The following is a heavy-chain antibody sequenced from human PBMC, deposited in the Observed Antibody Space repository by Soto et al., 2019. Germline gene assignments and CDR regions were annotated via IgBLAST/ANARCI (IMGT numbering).Heavy chain of an antibody. Sequence: QVHLEQSGAEVKKAGASVKISCKASGYSFAAYYINWVRQVSGQGLEWMGWINPNTGVTDYAQKFQGRVTLTRDTSSKTAYLELTSLRSDDTAVYYCAKIYTWNEWQGGSDYWGQGTLLTVSS. CDR2: INPNTGVT. CDR3: AKIYTWNEWQGGSDY. D-gene: IGHD3-3*01. J-gene: IGHJ4*02. V-gene: IGHV1-2*02. CDR1: GYSFAAYY.